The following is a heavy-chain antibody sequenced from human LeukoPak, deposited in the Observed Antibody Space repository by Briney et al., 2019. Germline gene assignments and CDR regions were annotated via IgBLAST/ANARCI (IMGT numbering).Heavy chain of an antibody. CDR3: AREVRQVVPAAGQAFDI. Sequence: GGSLRLSCAASEFTFRNYWMSWVRQAPGKGPEWVANIKQDATEKYYVDSVKGRFTISRDNVKNSLYLQMNSLRAEDTAAYYCAREVRQVVPAAGQAFDIWGQGTMVTVSS. D-gene: IGHD2-2*01. J-gene: IGHJ3*02. CDR1: EFTFRNYW. CDR2: IKQDATEK. V-gene: IGHV3-7*01.